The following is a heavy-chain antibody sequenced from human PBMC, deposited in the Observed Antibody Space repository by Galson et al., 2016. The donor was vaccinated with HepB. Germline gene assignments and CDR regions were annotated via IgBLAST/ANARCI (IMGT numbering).Heavy chain of an antibody. CDR1: RGYIGSYY. Sequence: SETLSPTCTVSRGYIGSYYWSWIRQPPGKGLEWLGYIYYSGSTTYNPSLKSRVTISVDTSKNQFSLKLSSVTAADTAVYYCARGYGGYDHYGMDVWGQGTTVTVSS. V-gene: IGHV4-59*01. CDR2: IYYSGST. J-gene: IGHJ6*02. CDR3: ARGYGGYDHYGMDV. D-gene: IGHD5-12*01.